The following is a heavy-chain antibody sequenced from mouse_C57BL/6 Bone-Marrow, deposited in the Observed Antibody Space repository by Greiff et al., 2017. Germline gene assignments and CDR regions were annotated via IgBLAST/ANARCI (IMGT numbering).Heavy chain of an antibody. CDR1: GYSITSGYY. CDR2: ISYDGSN. J-gene: IGHJ3*01. Sequence: EVKLQESGPGLVKPSQSLSLTCSVTGYSITSGYYWNWIRQFPGNKLEWMGYISYDGSNNYNPSLKNRISITRDTSKNQFFLKLNSVTTEDTATYYCARERLPWGQGTLVTVSA. D-gene: IGHD2-4*01. V-gene: IGHV3-6*01. CDR3: ARERLP.